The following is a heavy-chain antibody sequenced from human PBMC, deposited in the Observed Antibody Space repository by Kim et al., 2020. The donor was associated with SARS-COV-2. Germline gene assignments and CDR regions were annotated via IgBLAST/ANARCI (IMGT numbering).Heavy chain of an antibody. Sequence: GGSLRLSCAASGFTFSDYHMDWVRQAPGKGLQWVGRIRNKIKDYTTEYAASVKGRFTISRDDSKTALYLQMNSLKTEDTAVYYCARGPPDYWGQGTLVTVSS. J-gene: IGHJ4*02. V-gene: IGHV3-72*01. CDR1: GFTFSDYH. CDR2: IRNKIKDYTT. CDR3: ARGPPDY.